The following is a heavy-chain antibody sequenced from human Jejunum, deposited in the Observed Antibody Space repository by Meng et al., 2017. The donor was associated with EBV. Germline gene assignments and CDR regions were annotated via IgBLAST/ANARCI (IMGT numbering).Heavy chain of an antibody. J-gene: IGHJ5*02. D-gene: IGHD1-14*01. CDR1: ADRYSCGYIA. Sequence: PVPGPVNTSPAHKPTGSRSADRYSCGYIAWNWIRQSPSRGLEWVGRRNCRTKCYNGYARIRQGRTTSNADTSNTQFITQLNSVTPEEAAVYSCVRAGNRNWFDPWGQGTLVTVSS. CDR2: RNCRTKCYN. V-gene: IGHV6-1*01. CDR3: VRAGNRNWFDP.